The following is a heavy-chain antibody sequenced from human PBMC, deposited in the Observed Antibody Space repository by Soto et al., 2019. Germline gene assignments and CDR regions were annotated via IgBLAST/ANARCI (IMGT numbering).Heavy chain of an antibody. V-gene: IGHV1-18*01. J-gene: IGHJ4*02. CDR1: GYTFTSYA. CDR2: ISAYNGNT. CDR3: ARDAPPADY. Sequence: QVQLVQSGDEVKKPGASVKVSCKASGYTFTSYAISWVRQATGQGLEWMGWISAYNGNTNYAQKFQARFTMTTDTSTSTAYMELRSLRSADTAVYYCARDAPPADYWGQGTLVTVSS.